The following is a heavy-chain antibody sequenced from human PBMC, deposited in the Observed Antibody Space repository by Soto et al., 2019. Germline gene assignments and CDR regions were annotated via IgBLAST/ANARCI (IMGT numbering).Heavy chain of an antibody. CDR1: GFTFSSYA. V-gene: IGHV3-30-3*01. CDR3: ARTYTAKFARGYYYGMDV. J-gene: IGHJ6*02. Sequence: QVQLVESGGGVVKPGRSLRLSCAASGFTFSSYAMHWVRQAPGKGLGWVAVISYDGSNKYYADSVKGRFTISRDNSKNTLYLQMNSLRAEDTAVYCCARTYTAKFARGYYYGMDVWGQGTTVTVSS. D-gene: IGHD5-18*01. CDR2: ISYDGSNK.